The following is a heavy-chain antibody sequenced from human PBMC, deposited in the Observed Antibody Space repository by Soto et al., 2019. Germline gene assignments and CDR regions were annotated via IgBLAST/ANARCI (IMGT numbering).Heavy chain of an antibody. CDR2: ISSSSSYI. D-gene: IGHD3-3*01. CDR1: GFTFSSYS. Sequence: GGSLRLSCAASGFTFSSYSMNWVRQAPGKGLEWVSSISSSSSYIYYADSVKGRFTISRDNAKNSLYLQMNSLRAEDTAVYYCARVTEGVWSGSSHSYYYYGMDVWGQGTTVT. CDR3: ARVTEGVWSGSSHSYYYYGMDV. V-gene: IGHV3-21*01. J-gene: IGHJ6*02.